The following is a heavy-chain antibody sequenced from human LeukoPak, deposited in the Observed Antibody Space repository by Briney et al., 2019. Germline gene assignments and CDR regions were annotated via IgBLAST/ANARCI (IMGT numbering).Heavy chain of an antibody. J-gene: IGHJ5*02. CDR1: GYSFTNYW. Sequence: GESLKISCKASGYSFTNYWIVWVRQRPGKGLEYMGFIYPGGSDLRYSPSFQGQVTISVDKSITTAYLQWSSLKASDTAMYYSARHVVNLAVPGAPSWIDPWGQGTQVTVSS. CDR3: ARHVVNLAVPGAPSWIDP. D-gene: IGHD6-19*01. V-gene: IGHV5-51*01. CDR2: IYPGGSDL.